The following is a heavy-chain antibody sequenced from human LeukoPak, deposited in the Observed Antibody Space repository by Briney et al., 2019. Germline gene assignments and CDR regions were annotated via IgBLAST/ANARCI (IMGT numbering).Heavy chain of an antibody. V-gene: IGHV3-66*01. Sequence: GGPWRLSWAAPGFTAISYHMTWFRKAPGKGLEWVSIICSGDSTYYADSVKGRFTISRDNSKNTVYLQMNSLRAEDTAVYYCARDVTYWGQGTLVTVSS. CDR3: ARDVTY. CDR1: GFTAISYH. J-gene: IGHJ4*02. CDR2: ICSGDST.